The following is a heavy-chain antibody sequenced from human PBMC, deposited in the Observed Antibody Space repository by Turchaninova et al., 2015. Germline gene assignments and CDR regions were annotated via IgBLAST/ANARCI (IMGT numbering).Heavy chain of an antibody. Sequence: QVQLVQSGAEVKKPGASVKISCKGYGYTFTTYYVHWVRQAPGQGLEWMGVTNTTGGGASYEQKVQGRVTMTRDTYTNTVYMELSSLRSEDTAVYYCARDAEAFDIWGQGTMVTVSS. CDR2: TNTTGGGA. J-gene: IGHJ3*02. V-gene: IGHV1-46*01. CDR1: GYTFTTYY. CDR3: ARDAEAFDI.